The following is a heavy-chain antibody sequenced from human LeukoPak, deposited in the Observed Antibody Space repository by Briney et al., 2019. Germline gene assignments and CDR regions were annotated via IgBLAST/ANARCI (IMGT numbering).Heavy chain of an antibody. D-gene: IGHD7-27*01. Sequence: SQTLSLTCTVSGGSVSSGSYYWSWIRQPPGKGLEWIGYIYDSGSTNYHPSLKSRVTISVDTSKNKFSLKLSSVTAADTAVYYCARALTGYAFDIWGQGTMVTVSS. J-gene: IGHJ3*02. CDR3: ARALTGYAFDI. CDR1: GGSVSSGSYY. CDR2: IYDSGST. V-gene: IGHV4-61*01.